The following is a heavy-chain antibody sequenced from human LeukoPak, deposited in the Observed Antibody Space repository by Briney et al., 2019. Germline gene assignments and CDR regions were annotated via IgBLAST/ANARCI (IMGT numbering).Heavy chain of an antibody. CDR2: MNPNSGNT. CDR3: ARGLHSGWYRYYYYGMDV. CDR1: GHTFTSYD. Sequence: ASVKVSCKASGHTFTSYDINWVRQATGQGLEWMGWMNPNSGNTGYAQKFQGRVTMTRNTSISTAYMELSSLRSEDTAVYYCARGLHSGWYRYYYYGMDVWGQGTTVTVSS. D-gene: IGHD6-19*01. V-gene: IGHV1-8*01. J-gene: IGHJ6*02.